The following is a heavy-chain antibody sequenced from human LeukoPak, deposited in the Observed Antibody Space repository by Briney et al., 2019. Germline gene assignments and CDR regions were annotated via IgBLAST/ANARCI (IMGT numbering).Heavy chain of an antibody. J-gene: IGHJ2*01. Sequence: SETLSLTCIVSGGSISSSTYFWRSSRQPPGKVLVRNGYNYYSGSTNYNPSIKNRVTMSVDTSKNQFSLKLSSVTAADTAVYYCARHVDTAMDPFDLWGRGTLVTVSS. CDR2: NYYSGST. CDR1: GGSISSSTYF. CDR3: ARHVDTAMDPFDL. V-gene: IGHV4-61*01. D-gene: IGHD5-18*01.